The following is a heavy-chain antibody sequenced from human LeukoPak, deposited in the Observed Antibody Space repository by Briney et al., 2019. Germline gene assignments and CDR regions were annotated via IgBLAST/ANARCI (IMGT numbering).Heavy chain of an antibody. J-gene: IGHJ4*02. CDR3: VTVFDY. CDR2: MDDEGSGT. CDR1: GFTLSSNW. V-gene: IGHV3-74*01. Sequence: PGGSLTLSCAVSGFTLSSNWMHWVRQAPGKGLEWVSRMDDEGSGTSYADSVKGRFTISRDNAKNTVYLQMNSLRVEDSAVYYCVTVFDYWGQGTLVTVSS.